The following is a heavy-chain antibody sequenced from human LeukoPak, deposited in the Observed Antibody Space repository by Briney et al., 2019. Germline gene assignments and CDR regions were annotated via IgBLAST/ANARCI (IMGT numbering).Heavy chain of an antibody. D-gene: IGHD2-2*01. CDR3: ADRVVVVPAASDDAFDI. Sequence: PSETLSLTCTVSGGSISSYYWSWIRQPPGKGLEWIGYIYYSGSTNCNPSLKSRVTISVDTSKNQFSLKLSSVTAADTAVYYCADRVVVVPAASDDAFDIWGQGTMVTVSS. CDR2: IYYSGST. J-gene: IGHJ3*02. CDR1: GGSISSYY. V-gene: IGHV4-59*01.